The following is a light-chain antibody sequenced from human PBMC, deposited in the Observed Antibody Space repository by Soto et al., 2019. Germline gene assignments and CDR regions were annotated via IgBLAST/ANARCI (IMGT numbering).Light chain of an antibody. CDR3: QQSYSTPRT. J-gene: IGKJ1*01. CDR2: AAS. V-gene: IGKV1-39*01. Sequence: DIQMNQSPSSQSASVGDRVTITCRASQSISSYLNWYQQKPGKAPKLLIYAASSLQSGVPSRFSGSGSGTDFTLTISSLQPEDFATYYCQQSYSTPRTFGQGTKVEI. CDR1: QSISSY.